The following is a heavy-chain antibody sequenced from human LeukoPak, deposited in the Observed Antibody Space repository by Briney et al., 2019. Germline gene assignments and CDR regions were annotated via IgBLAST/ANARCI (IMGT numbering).Heavy chain of an antibody. CDR1: GFTLSSYA. Sequence: GGSLRLSCAASGFTLSSYAMHWVRQAPGKGLEYVSAISSNGGSTYYANSVKGRFTISRDNSKNTLYLQMGSLRAEDMAVYYCATGGSGSYYVYWGQGTLVTVSS. V-gene: IGHV3-64*01. CDR2: ISSNGGST. CDR3: ATGGSGSYYVY. D-gene: IGHD3-10*01. J-gene: IGHJ4*02.